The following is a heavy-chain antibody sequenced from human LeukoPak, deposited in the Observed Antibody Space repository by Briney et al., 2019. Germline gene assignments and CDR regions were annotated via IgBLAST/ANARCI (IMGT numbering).Heavy chain of an antibody. V-gene: IGHV1-2*02. D-gene: IGHD4-17*01. CDR2: INPNSGGT. Sequence: ASVKVSCKASGYTFTGYYMHWVRQAPGQGLEWMGWINPNSGGTNYAQKFQGRVTMTRDTSISTAYMGLSRLRSDDTAVYYCASSITVTITYFDDWGQVTLVTVSS. J-gene: IGHJ4*02. CDR1: GYTFTGYY. CDR3: ASSITVTITYFDD.